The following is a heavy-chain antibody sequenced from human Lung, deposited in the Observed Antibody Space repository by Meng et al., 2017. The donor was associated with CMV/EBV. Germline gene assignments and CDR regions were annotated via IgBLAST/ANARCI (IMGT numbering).Heavy chain of an antibody. D-gene: IGHD4-17*01. V-gene: IGHV5-51*01. CDR2: IYLGDSDT. J-gene: IGHJ6*02. Sequence: KVSXKGSGYSFTSYWIGWVRQMPGKGLEWMGIIYLGDSDTRYSPSFQGQVIISADKSISTAYLQWSSLKASDTAMYYCARTTTPHYYYYGMDVWGQGNXVXVSS. CDR1: GYSFTSYW. CDR3: ARTTTPHYYYYGMDV.